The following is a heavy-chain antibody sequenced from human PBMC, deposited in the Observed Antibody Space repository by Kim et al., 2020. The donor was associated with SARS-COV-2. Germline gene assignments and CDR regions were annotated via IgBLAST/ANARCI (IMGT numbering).Heavy chain of an antibody. V-gene: IGHV3-21*06. J-gene: IGHJ6*02. CDR1: GFTFSSYS. CDR3: ASDREDFNYYGMDV. Sequence: GGSLRLSCAASGFTFSSYSMNWVRQAPGKGLEWVSSISSSSCYIYYADSVKGRFTISRDNAKNSLYLQMNSLRAEDTAVYYCASDREDFNYYGMDVCGQGTTGTVSS. CDR2: ISSSSCYI. D-gene: IGHD2-15*01.